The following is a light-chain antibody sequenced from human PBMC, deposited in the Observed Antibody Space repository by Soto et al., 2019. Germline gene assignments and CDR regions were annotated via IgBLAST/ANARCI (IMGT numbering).Light chain of an antibody. Sequence: EIVLTQSPATLSLSRGEIATLSCRASQSVSNYLAWYQQKPGQAPRLLIYDASSRATGIPARFSGSRSGTDFTLTISSLEPEDFAVYYCQQRSTWPPFTFGPGTKVDIK. V-gene: IGKV3-11*01. CDR1: QSVSNY. J-gene: IGKJ3*01. CDR2: DAS. CDR3: QQRSTWPPFT.